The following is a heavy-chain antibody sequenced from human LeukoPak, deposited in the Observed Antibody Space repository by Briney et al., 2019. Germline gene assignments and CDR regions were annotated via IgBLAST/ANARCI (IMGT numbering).Heavy chain of an antibody. CDR2: IREDGGEK. V-gene: IGHV3-7*05. J-gene: IGHJ4*02. CDR3: ASGVYGMDY. D-gene: IGHD2-8*01. CDR1: GFTVSSNY. Sequence: PGGSLRLSCAASGFTVSSNYMSWVRQAPGKGLEWVANIREDGGEKYYVDSVKGRFTISRDNAKNSLYLQMNSLRAEDTAVYYCASGVYGMDYWGQGTLVTVSS.